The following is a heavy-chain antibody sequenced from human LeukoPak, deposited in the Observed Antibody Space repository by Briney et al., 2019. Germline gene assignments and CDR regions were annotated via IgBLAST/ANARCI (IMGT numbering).Heavy chain of an antibody. CDR1: GYTFTSYY. D-gene: IGHD6-19*01. J-gene: IGHJ4*02. CDR3: ARVERAYSSGWDFDH. CDR2: INPSGGST. Sequence: ASVKVSCKASGYTFTSYYMHWVRQAPGQGLEWMGIINPSGGSTSYAQKFQGRVTMTRDTSTSTVYMELSSLRSEDTAVYYCARVERAYSSGWDFDHWGQGTLVTVSS. V-gene: IGHV1-46*01.